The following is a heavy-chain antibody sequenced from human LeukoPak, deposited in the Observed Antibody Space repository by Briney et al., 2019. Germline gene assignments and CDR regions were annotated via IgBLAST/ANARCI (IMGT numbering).Heavy chain of an antibody. CDR1: DFSFITYA. CDR2: ITGRGDAT. Sequence: GGSLRLSCAGSDFSFITYAMTWVRQAPGKGLEWVSTITGRGDATYYADSVKGRFTISRDNAKNSLYLQMNSLRAEDTAVYYCARFIAAPYYFDYWGRGTLVTVSS. V-gene: IGHV3-23*01. CDR3: ARFIAAPYYFDY. J-gene: IGHJ4*02. D-gene: IGHD6-13*01.